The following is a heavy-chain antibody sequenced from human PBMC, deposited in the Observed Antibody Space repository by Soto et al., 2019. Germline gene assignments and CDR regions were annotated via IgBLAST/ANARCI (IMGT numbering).Heavy chain of an antibody. V-gene: IGHV1-18*01. CDR3: ARAIPGGYGHTTLNY. J-gene: IGHJ4*02. CDR2: INAYNGDT. D-gene: IGHD5-18*01. CDR1: GYTFAYFG. Sequence: QVQLVQSGAGVKQPGASVKVSCKASGYTFAYFGISWVRQAPGQGLEWMGWINAYNGDTNYAQKFQGRVTVTTDTSTSTGHMELRSLRSDDTAVYYCARAIPGGYGHTTLNYWGQGTLVTVSS.